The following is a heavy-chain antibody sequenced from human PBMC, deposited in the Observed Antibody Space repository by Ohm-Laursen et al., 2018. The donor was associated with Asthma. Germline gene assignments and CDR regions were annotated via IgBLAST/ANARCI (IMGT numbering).Heavy chain of an antibody. CDR2: ISSSSSYT. D-gene: IGHD6-19*01. CDR3: ARLAVAGFNWFDP. CDR1: GFTFATYG. V-gene: IGHV3-21*05. J-gene: IGHJ5*02. Sequence: SLGLSCTASGFTFATYGMHWVRQAPGKGLEWVSYISSSSSYTNYADSVKGRFTISRDNAKNSLYLQMNSLRAEDTAVYYCARLAVAGFNWFDPWGQGTLVTVSS.